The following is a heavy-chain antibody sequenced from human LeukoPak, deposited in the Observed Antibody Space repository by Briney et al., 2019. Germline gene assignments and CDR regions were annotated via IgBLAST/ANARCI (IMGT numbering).Heavy chain of an antibody. CDR1: GGTFSSYA. V-gene: IGHV1-69*13. D-gene: IGHD5-12*01. Sequence: SVKVSCKASGGTFSSYAISWVRQAPGQGLEWMGGIIPIFGTANYAQEFQGRVTITADESTSTAYMELSSLRSEDTAVYYCARDRTPDSGYDPYFDYWGQGTLVTVSS. CDR2: IIPIFGTA. CDR3: ARDRTPDSGYDPYFDY. J-gene: IGHJ4*02.